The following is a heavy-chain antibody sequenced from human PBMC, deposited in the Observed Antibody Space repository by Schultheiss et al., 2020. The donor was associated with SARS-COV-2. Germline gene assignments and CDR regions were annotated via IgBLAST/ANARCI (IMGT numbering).Heavy chain of an antibody. Sequence: GGSLRLSCAASGFTFSSYAMSWVRQAPGKGLEWVSAISGSGGSTYYADSVKGRFTISRDNAKNSLYLQMNSLRAEDTAVYYCARDRWTVVIDAFDMWGQGTMVTVSS. CDR2: ISGSGGST. D-gene: IGHD3-22*01. V-gene: IGHV3-23*01. J-gene: IGHJ3*02. CDR1: GFTFSSYA. CDR3: ARDRWTVVIDAFDM.